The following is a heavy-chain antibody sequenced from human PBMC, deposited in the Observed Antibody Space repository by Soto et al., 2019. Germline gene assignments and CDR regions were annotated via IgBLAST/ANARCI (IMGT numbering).Heavy chain of an antibody. V-gene: IGHV1-18*01. CDR1: GYTFSNYD. CDR3: ARGFRVVGTRSWVDP. Sequence: QVQLVQSGAEVKKPGASVKVSCKASGYTFSNYDISWVRQAPGQGLEWMGWISAYNGNTDYAQKLQGRVTMTTDTSTSTAYLERRSLRADDTAVSYCARGFRVVGTRSWVDPWGQGTLVTVSS. D-gene: IGHD3-10*01. J-gene: IGHJ5*02. CDR2: ISAYNGNT.